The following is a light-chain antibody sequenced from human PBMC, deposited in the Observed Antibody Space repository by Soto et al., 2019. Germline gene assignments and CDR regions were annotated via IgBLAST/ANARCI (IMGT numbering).Light chain of an antibody. CDR2: GAS. V-gene: IGKV3-20*01. Sequence: EIVMTQSPAPLSVSPGEGATLSCRASQGIGSTLAWYQQKPGQTPRLLIYGASNRATGIPDRFSGSGSGTDFTLTISRLEPEDFAVYYCQQYGSSGTLGQGTKVDI. CDR1: QGIGST. CDR3: QQYGSSGT. J-gene: IGKJ1*01.